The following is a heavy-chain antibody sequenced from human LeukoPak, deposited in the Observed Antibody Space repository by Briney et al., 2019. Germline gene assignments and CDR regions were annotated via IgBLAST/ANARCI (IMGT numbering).Heavy chain of an antibody. Sequence: SETLSLTCTVSGGSISSYYWSWIRQPPGKGLEWIGYIYYSGSTNYNPSLKSRVTISVDTSKNQFSLKLSSVTAADTAVYYCARDTKAVVPAAMGGSVWYYYYYMDVWGKGTTVTISS. D-gene: IGHD2-2*01. CDR1: GGSISSYY. CDR3: ARDTKAVVPAAMGGSVWYYYYYMDV. V-gene: IGHV4-59*01. J-gene: IGHJ6*03. CDR2: IYYSGST.